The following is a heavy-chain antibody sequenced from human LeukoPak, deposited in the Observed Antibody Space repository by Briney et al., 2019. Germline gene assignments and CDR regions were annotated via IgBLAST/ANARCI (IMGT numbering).Heavy chain of an antibody. Sequence: GGSLRLSCAASGFTFSSYAMSWVRQAPGKGLEWVSKISSGGSSIYYADSVKGRFTFPRDNSKNTLYLQMNSLRAEDTAIYYCVKGDYFDSWGQGTLVTVSS. J-gene: IGHJ4*02. CDR1: GFTFSSYA. V-gene: IGHV3-23*01. CDR3: VKGDYFDS. CDR2: ISSGGSSI.